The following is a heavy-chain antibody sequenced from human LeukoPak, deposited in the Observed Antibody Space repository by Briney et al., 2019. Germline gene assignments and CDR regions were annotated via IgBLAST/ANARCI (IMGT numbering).Heavy chain of an antibody. Sequence: SQTLSLTCTVSGGSISSGGYYWSWIRQHPGKGLEWIGYIYYSGSTYYNPSLKSRVTISVDTSKNQFSLKLSSVTAEDTAVYYCAKGNYNWFDPWGQGTLVTVSS. CDR2: IYYSGST. CDR1: GGSISSGGYY. CDR3: AKGNYNWFDP. V-gene: IGHV4-31*03. J-gene: IGHJ5*02.